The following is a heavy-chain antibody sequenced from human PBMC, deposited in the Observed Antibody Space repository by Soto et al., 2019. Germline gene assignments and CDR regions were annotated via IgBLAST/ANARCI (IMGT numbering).Heavy chain of an antibody. CDR3: TKDDGYNDSTYYHYFGMDV. V-gene: IGHV3-30*18. CDR2: ISYDGSTE. D-gene: IGHD5-12*01. CDR1: GLTFSGYY. J-gene: IGHJ6*02. Sequence: GGSLRLSCAASGLTFSGYYMHWVCKARCKGPERGAVISYDGSTEYYADSVNGRFTISRDNSANRLFLQMNSLRPEDTAVYYCTKDDGYNDSTYYHYFGMDVWGQGTTVTVSS.